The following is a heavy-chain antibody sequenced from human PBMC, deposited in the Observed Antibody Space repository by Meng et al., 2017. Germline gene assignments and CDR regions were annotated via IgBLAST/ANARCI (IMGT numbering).Heavy chain of an antibody. J-gene: IGHJ6*02. Sequence: GESLKISCAASGFTFSDYYMSWIRQAPGKGLEWVSYISSSGSTIYYADSVKGRFTISRDNAKNSLYLQMNSLRAEDTAVYYCARYGTTVTTRHGMDVWGQGTTVTVSS. CDR2: ISSSGSTI. V-gene: IGHV3-11*01. CDR3: ARYGTTVTTRHGMDV. D-gene: IGHD4-17*01. CDR1: GFTFSDYY.